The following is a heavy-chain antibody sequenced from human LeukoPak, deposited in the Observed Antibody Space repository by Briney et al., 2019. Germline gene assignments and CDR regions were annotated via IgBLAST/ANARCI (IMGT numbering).Heavy chain of an antibody. J-gene: IGHJ4*02. Sequence: GGSLRLSCVVSGFTVSSNYMSWVRQAPGKGLEWVSGIRVSTYYPDSVTGRFTISRDNSKNTLYLQLNSLRAEDTAVYYCARARYTSAWSYYFDYWGQGTLVTVSS. V-gene: IGHV3-53*01. CDR1: GFTVSSNY. CDR3: ARARYTSAWSYYFDY. D-gene: IGHD6-19*01. CDR2: IRVST.